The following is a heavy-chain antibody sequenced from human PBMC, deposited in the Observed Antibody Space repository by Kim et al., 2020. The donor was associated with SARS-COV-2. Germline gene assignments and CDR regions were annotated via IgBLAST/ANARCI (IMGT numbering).Heavy chain of an antibody. CDR3: VRDRMGGAFDM. V-gene: IGHV3-48*02. CDR1: GFTFSAYD. J-gene: IGHJ3*02. Sequence: GGARRLSCATSGFTFSAYDMNWVRQAPGKGLEWLSFITKSSTTIYYADSVEGRFTISRDKEKNSLFLQMNSLRDEDTALYYCVRDRMGGAFDMWGQGTMVTVSS. D-gene: IGHD3-16*01. CDR2: ITKSSTTI.